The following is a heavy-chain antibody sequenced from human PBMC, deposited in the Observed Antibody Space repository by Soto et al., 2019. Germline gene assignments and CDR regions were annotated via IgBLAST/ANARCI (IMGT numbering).Heavy chain of an antibody. Sequence: SETLSLTCAVYGGSFSGYYCIFIRQPPLKWLEWIGEINHSGSTNYNPSLKSRVTISVDTSKNQFSLKLSSVTAADTAVYYCARVGGYCSSTGCYGRRYYYYYGMDVWGQGTTVTVSS. CDR1: GGSFSGYY. V-gene: IGHV4-34*01. CDR3: ARVGGYCSSTGCYGRRYYYYYGMDV. J-gene: IGHJ6*02. D-gene: IGHD2-2*01. CDR2: INHSGST.